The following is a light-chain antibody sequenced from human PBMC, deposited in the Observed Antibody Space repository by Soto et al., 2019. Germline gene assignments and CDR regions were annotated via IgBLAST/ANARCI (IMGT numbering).Light chain of an antibody. Sequence: EIVLTQSPATLSLSPGERATLSYRASQSISSHLAWYQQKPGQAPRLLIYDGSNRAPGIPARFSGSGSGTDFTLTISRLEPEYFAVYYWQHRPCRPLTFGGGTKVEIK. CDR1: QSISSH. CDR3: QHRPCRPLT. CDR2: DGS. J-gene: IGKJ4*01. V-gene: IGKV3-11*01.